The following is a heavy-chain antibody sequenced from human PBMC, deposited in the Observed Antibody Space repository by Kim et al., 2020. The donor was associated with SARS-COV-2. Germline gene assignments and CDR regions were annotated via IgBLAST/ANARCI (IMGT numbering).Heavy chain of an antibody. V-gene: IGHV3-74*01. Sequence: TNYAAPVKGRFSISRDNAKNTLYLQMTSLRAEDTAIYYCARPLYDYVWGTYWGQGTLVTVSS. J-gene: IGHJ4*02. CDR2: T. CDR3: ARPLYDYVWGTY. D-gene: IGHD3-16*01.